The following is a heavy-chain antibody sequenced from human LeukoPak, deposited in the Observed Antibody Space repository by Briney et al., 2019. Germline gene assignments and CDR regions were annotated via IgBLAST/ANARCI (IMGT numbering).Heavy chain of an antibody. D-gene: IGHD2-15*01. CDR2: ISGSGGST. J-gene: IGHJ5*02. V-gene: IGHV3-23*01. CDR3: AKDRDIVVVVNWFDP. Sequence: HPGGSLRLSCAASGFTFSSYAMSWVRQAPAKGLEWVSAISGSGGSTYYADSVKGRFTISRDNSKNTLYLQMNSLRAEDTAVYYCAKDRDIVVVVNWFDPWGQGTLVTVSS. CDR1: GFTFSSYA.